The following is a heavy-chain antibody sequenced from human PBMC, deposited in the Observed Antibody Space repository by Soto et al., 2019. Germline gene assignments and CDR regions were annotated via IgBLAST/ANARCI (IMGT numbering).Heavy chain of an antibody. J-gene: IGHJ4*02. CDR1: GFTFSSYW. CDR3: ARASSSSSKQFDY. CDR2: INSDGSST. Sequence: PGGSLRLSCAASGFTFSSYWMHWVRQAPGKGLVWVSRINSDGSSTSYADSVKGRFTISRDNAKNTLYLQMNSLRAEDTAVYYCARASSSSSKQFDYWGQGTLVTVSS. V-gene: IGHV3-74*01. D-gene: IGHD6-6*01.